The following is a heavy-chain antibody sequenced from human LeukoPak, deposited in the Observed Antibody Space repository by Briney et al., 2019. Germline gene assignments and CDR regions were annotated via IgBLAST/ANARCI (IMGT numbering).Heavy chain of an antibody. CDR3: ARLSQMTTVALGY. CDR2: ISGSGGST. Sequence: GGSLRLSCAASGFTFSSYAMSWVRQAPGKGLEWVSAISGSGGSTYYADFVKGRFTISRDNSKNTLYLQMNSLRAEDTAVYYCARLSQMTTVALGYWGQGTLVTVSS. V-gene: IGHV3-23*01. J-gene: IGHJ4*02. D-gene: IGHD4-11*01. CDR1: GFTFSSYA.